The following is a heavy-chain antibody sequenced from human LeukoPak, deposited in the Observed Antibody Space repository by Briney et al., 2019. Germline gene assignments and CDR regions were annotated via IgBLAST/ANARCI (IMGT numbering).Heavy chain of an antibody. CDR1: GGSISSGDYY. CDR2: IYYSGST. J-gene: IGHJ4*02. Sequence: SQTLSLTCTVSGGSISSGDYYWSWIRQPPGTGLEWIGYIYYSGSTYYNPSLKSRVTISVDTSKNQFSLKLSSVTAADTAVYYCASGTFYGDYDYWGQGTLVTVSS. CDR3: ASGTFYGDYDY. V-gene: IGHV4-30-4*01. D-gene: IGHD4-17*01.